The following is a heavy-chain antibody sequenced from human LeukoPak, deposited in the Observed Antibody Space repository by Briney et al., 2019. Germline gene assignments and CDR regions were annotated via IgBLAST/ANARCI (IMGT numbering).Heavy chain of an antibody. CDR1: GGSITSSNYY. V-gene: IGHV4-39*02. CDR2: IYHSEDT. J-gene: IGHJ4*02. D-gene: IGHD6-6*01. Sequence: SETLSLTCSVSGGSITSSNYYWAWIRQPPGKGLEWIGSIYHSEDTYYNPSLKSRVTISVDTSKKHFSLKVNSVTAADTAVYYCARDSASIAGFDYWGQGTLVTVSS. CDR3: ARDSASIAGFDY.